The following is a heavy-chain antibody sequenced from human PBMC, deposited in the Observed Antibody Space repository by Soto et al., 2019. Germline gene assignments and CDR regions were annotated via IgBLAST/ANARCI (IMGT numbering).Heavy chain of an antibody. CDR2: ISSSSSYI. CDR3: ARDAYDSSGYIDY. Sequence: PGGSLRLSCAASGFTFSSYSMNWVRQAPGKGLEWVSSISSSSSYIYYADSVKGRFTISRDNAKNSLYLQMNSLRAEDTAVYYCARDAYDSSGYIDYWGQGTLVTVSS. CDR1: GFTFSSYS. V-gene: IGHV3-21*01. J-gene: IGHJ4*02. D-gene: IGHD3-22*01.